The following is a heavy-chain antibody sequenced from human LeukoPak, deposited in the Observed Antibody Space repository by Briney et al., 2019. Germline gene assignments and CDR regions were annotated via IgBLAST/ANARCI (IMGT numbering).Heavy chain of an antibody. J-gene: IGHJ4*02. D-gene: IGHD3-22*01. CDR1: GFTFSTYS. V-gene: IGHV3-21*01. CDR3: AKDRDWYYDSSFDY. CDR2: ISGSSDYI. Sequence: GGSLRLSCAASGFTFSTYSVNWVRQAPGKGLEWVSAISGSSDYIYYADSVKGRFTISRDNAKNSLFLQMNSLRAEDTAVYYCAKDRDWYYDSSFDYWGQGTLVTVSS.